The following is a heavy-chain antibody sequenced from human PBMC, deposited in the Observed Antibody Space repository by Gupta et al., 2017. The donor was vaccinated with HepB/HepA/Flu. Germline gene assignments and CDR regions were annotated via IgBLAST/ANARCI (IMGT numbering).Heavy chain of an antibody. CDR3: ARDWLTGDSRGDDY. CDR1: GFSVSSNY. D-gene: IGHD7-27*01. J-gene: IGHJ4*02. V-gene: IGHV3-66*01. Sequence: EVQLVESGGDLVQPGGSLRLSCAASGFSVSSNYMNWVRQAPGRGLEWVSVSDTGGSTYYADSVKGRFTNSRDKSKNTLYLQMKSLRAEDTAVDYGARDWLTGDSRGDDYWGQGTLVTVSS. CDR2: SDTGGST.